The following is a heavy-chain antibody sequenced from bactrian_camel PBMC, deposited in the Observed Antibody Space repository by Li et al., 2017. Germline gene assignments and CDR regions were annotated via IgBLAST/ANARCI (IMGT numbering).Heavy chain of an antibody. D-gene: IGHD2*01. Sequence: HVQLVESGGGSAQAGGSLRLSCAVSGDSVYSMGWFRQAPGKEREGVARIATGSGNTYYADSVKGRFTISQDNAKNTVYLQMNSLKPEDTAMYYCAARGPYCYTKLSVRDFTYWGQGTQVTVS. V-gene: IGHV3S63*01. CDR1: GDSVYS. CDR2: IATGSGNT. J-gene: IGHJ6*01. CDR3: AARGPYCYTKLSVRDFTY.